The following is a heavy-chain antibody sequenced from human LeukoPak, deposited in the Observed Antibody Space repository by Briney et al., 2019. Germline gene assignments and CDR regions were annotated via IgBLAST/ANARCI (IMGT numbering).Heavy chain of an antibody. CDR2: ISGSGGRT. D-gene: IGHD3-3*01. V-gene: IGHV3-23*01. CDR1: GFTFSSYA. Sequence: PGGSLRLSCAASGFTFSSYAMSWVRQAPGKGLEWVSAISGSGGRTYYADSVKGRFTISRDNSKNTLYLQMNSLRAEDTAVYYCAKDPYYDFWSGYYFDYWGQGTLVTVSS. J-gene: IGHJ4*02. CDR3: AKDPYYDFWSGYYFDY.